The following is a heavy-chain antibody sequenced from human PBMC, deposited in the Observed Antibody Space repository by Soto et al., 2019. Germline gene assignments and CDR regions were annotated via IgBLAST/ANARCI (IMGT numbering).Heavy chain of an antibody. CDR3: ARGQYSSSLLDWFDP. Sequence: ASVKVSCKASGYTFTSYAMHWVRQAPGQRLEWMGWINAGNGNTKYSQKFQGRVTITRDTSASTAYMELNSLRSEDTAVYYCARGQYSSSLLDWFDPCGQRTLVTVSS. D-gene: IGHD6-6*01. CDR2: INAGNGNT. CDR1: GYTFTSYA. J-gene: IGHJ5*02. V-gene: IGHV1-3*01.